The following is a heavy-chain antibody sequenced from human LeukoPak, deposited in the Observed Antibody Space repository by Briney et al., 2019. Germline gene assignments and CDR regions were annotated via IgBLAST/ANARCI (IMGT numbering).Heavy chain of an antibody. CDR3: ASLEWELD. CDR1: RFTLSTYW. Sequence: GGSLRLSCAASRFTLSTYWMSWVRQAPGKGLEWVAHIKQDGSQEYYVDSVKGRFTISRDSAKNSLFLQMNSLRAEDTAVYYCASLEWELDWGQGTLVTVSS. D-gene: IGHD1-26*01. J-gene: IGHJ4*02. CDR2: IKQDGSQE. V-gene: IGHV3-7*03.